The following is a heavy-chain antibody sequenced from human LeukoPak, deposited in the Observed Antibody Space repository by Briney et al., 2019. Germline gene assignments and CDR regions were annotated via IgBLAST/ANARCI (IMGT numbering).Heavy chain of an antibody. CDR2: IYYSGST. Sequence: SETLSLTCTVSGGSISSSSYYWGWIRQPPGKGLEWIGCIYYSGSTYYNPSLKSRVTISVDTSKNQFSLKLSSVTAADTAVYYCASESYVEMATINYWGQGTLVTVSS. D-gene: IGHD5-24*01. CDR3: ASESYVEMATINY. V-gene: IGHV4-39*07. CDR1: GGSISSSSYY. J-gene: IGHJ4*02.